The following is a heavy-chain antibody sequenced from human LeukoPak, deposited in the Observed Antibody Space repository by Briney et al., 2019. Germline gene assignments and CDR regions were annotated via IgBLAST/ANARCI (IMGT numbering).Heavy chain of an antibody. D-gene: IGHD1-1*01. CDR1: GFTFSDYY. CDR3: AATRYYYYMDV. CDR2: ISISGSTT. Sequence: GESLRLSCAAAGFTFSDYYMSWVRQAPGKGLELLSYISISGSTTYYADSVKGRFTISRDNSKNSVFLQMNSLRAEDTAVYYCAATRYYYYMDVWGKGTTVTVSS. V-gene: IGHV3-11*04. J-gene: IGHJ6*03.